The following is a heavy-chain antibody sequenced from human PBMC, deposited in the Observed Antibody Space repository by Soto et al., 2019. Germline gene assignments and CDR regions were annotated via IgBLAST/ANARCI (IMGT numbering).Heavy chain of an antibody. CDR2: ISTYNVNT. CDR1: GYTFTRHG. J-gene: IGHJ4*02. CDR3: ARAGRIGWLGIDY. D-gene: IGHD6-19*01. Sequence: QVQLVQSGPEVKKPGASVKVSCKASGYTFTRHGFSWVRQAPGQGLEWMGWISTYNVNTHYAQRFQGRVTMTADTSANTVYMELTSLRPDDTAIYYCARAGRIGWLGIDYWGQGTLVTVSS. V-gene: IGHV1-18*01.